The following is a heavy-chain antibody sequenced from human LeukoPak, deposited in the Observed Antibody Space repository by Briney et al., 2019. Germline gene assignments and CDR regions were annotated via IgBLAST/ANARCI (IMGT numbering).Heavy chain of an antibody. CDR1: GFTFSNYA. D-gene: IGHD6-19*01. V-gene: IGHV3-23*01. J-gene: IGHJ4*02. CDR2: ISGSGGST. CDR3: AKDEGGSGWAWVPY. Sequence: QPGGSLRLSCAASGFTFSNYAMSWVRQAPRKGLEWVSGISGSGGSTYYVDSVKGRFTISRDYSKNTLYLQMNSLRAEDTAVYYCAKDEGGSGWAWVPYWGQGTLVTVSS.